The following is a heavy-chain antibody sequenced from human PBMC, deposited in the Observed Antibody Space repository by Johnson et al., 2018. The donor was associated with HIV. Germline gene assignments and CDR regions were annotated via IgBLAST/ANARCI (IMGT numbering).Heavy chain of an antibody. D-gene: IGHD1-26*01. CDR1: GFTFSSYA. CDR3: AKDRIVGAIGDAFDI. Sequence: QVYLVESGGGVVQPGRSLRLSCAASGFTFSSYAMHWVRQAPGKGLEWVAVISYDGSNKYYADSVKGRFTISRDNSKNTLYLQMNSLRAEDTAVYYCAKDRIVGAIGDAFDIWGQGTMVTVSS. CDR2: ISYDGSNK. V-gene: IGHV3-30*04. J-gene: IGHJ3*02.